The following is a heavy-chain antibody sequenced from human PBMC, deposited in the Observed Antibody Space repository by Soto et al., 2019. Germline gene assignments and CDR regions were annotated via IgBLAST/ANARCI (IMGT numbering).Heavy chain of an antibody. D-gene: IGHD1-26*01. V-gene: IGHV3-7*01. Sequence: GGSLRLSCAASGFTFSSYWMSWVRQAPGKGLEWVANIKQDGSEKYYVDSVKGRFTISRDNAKNSLYLQMNSLRAEDTAVYYCARVEAGWDLPPLHTDYWGQGTLVTVSS. CDR1: GFTFSSYW. CDR3: ARVEAGWDLPPLHTDY. CDR2: IKQDGSEK. J-gene: IGHJ4*02.